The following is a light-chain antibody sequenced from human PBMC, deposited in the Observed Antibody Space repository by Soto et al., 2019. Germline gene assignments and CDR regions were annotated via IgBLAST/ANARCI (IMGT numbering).Light chain of an antibody. CDR3: QQYNNYPRT. CDR1: QDISNY. V-gene: IGKV1-33*01. J-gene: IGKJ1*01. Sequence: IQMTQSPYSLSASVGDRVTITCPASQDISNYLNWYQQKPGKAPKLLIYDASNLETGVPSRFSGSGSGTDFTFTISSLQPEDIATYYCQQYNNYPRTFGQGTKVDIK. CDR2: DAS.